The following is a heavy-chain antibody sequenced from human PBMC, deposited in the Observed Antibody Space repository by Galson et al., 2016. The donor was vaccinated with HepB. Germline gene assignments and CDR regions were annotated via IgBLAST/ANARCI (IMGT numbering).Heavy chain of an antibody. J-gene: IGHJ4*02. CDR2: IYYSGST. V-gene: IGHV4-59*01. CDR3: AREVDSGSHSACFDY. CDR1: GGSISDYF. Sequence: SETLSLTCTVSGGSISDYFWSWIRQPPGKGLEWIGSIYYSGSTSYNPSLKSRVTISLDTSKKQFSLKLRSVTAADTAVYYCAREVDSGSHSACFDYWGQGTLVTVSS. D-gene: IGHD1-26*01.